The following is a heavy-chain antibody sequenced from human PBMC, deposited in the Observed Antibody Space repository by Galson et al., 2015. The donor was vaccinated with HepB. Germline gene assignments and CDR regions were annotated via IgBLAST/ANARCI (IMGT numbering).Heavy chain of an antibody. CDR1: GGTFSSYT. CDR3: ARDRCSSTNCYATNNWFDP. V-gene: IGHV1-69*04. J-gene: IGHJ5*02. CDR2: IIPILGIA. Sequence: SVKVSCKASGGTFSSYTISWVRQAPGQGLEWMGRIIPILGIANYAQKFQGRVTITADKSTSTAYMELSSLRSEDTAVYYCARDRCSSTNCYATNNWFDPWGQGTLVTVSS. D-gene: IGHD2-2*01.